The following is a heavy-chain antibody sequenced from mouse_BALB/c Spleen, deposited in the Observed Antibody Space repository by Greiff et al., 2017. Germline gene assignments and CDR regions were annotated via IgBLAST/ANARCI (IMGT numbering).Heavy chain of an antibody. Sequence: VQLQQSGPELVKPGASVKISCKAPGYAFSSSWMNWVKQRPGQGLEWIGRIYPGDGDTNYNGKFKGKATLTADKSSSTAYMQLSSLTSVDSAVYFCARGGTTATAYWGQGTLVTVSA. CDR3: ARGGTTATAY. CDR2: IYPGDGDT. J-gene: IGHJ3*01. V-gene: IGHV1-82*01. D-gene: IGHD1-2*01. CDR1: GYAFSSSW.